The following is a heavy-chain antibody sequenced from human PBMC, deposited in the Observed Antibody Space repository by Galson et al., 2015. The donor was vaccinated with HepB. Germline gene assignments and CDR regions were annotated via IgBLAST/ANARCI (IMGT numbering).Heavy chain of an antibody. J-gene: IGHJ4*02. CDR3: ARGGHGDY. Sequence: SLRLSCAASGFTFSSYAMHWVRQAPGKGLEYVSAISSNGGSTYYADSVKGRFTISRDNSKNTLYLQMGSLRAEDMAVYYCARGGHGDYWGQGTLVTVSS. CDR2: ISSNGGST. CDR1: GFTFSSYA. V-gene: IGHV3-64*02.